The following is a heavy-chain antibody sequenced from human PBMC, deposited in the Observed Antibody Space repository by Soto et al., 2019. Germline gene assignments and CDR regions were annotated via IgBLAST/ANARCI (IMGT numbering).Heavy chain of an antibody. Sequence: PSETLSLTCTVSGESISSDYWSWIRQPPGKGLEWIGYIYYSGTTNYNPSLKSRVTISVDTSKNQFSLRLSSVTAADSAVYYCARLGNYPRYFDYWGQGTLVTVSS. D-gene: IGHD4-4*01. CDR3: ARLGNYPRYFDY. CDR1: GESISSDY. J-gene: IGHJ4*02. CDR2: IYYSGTT. V-gene: IGHV4-59*08.